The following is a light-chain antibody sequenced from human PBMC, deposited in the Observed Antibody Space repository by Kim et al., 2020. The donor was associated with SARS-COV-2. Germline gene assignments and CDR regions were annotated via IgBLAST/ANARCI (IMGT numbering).Light chain of an antibody. CDR1: QDIRKD. V-gene: IGKV1-17*01. CDR3: LQHNTYPIT. Sequence: GSGGDRVTNTVRGSQDIRKDLGWYQQNPGRAPKRLIYGASSLQSWVPSRFSGSGSGTEFTLTISSLQPEDFATYFCLQHNTYPITFGQGTRLEIK. CDR2: GAS. J-gene: IGKJ5*01.